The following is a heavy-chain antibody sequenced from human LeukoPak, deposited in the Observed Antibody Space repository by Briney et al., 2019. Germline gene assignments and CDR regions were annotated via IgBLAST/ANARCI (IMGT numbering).Heavy chain of an antibody. J-gene: IGHJ5*02. D-gene: IGHD2-2*02. CDR2: ISYDGSNK. CDR3: ARDNIVVVPAAIWYWFDP. V-gene: IGHV3-30*05. Sequence: GGSLRLSCAASAFTFSNYGMHWVRQAPGKGLEWVAVISYDGSNKYYADSVKGRFTISRDNSKNTLYLQMNSMRAEDTAVYYCARDNIVVVPAAIWYWFDPWGQGTLVTVSS. CDR1: AFTFSNYG.